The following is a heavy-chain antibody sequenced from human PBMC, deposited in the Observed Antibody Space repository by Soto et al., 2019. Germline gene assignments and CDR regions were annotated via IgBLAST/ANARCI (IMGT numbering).Heavy chain of an antibody. CDR1: GFTFSSYG. J-gene: IGHJ4*02. CDR2: IWYDGSNK. V-gene: IGHV3-33*01. Sequence: QVQLVESGGGVVQPGRSLRLSCAASGFTFSSYGMHWVRQAPGKGLEWVAVIWYDGSNKYYADSVKGRFTISRDNSKNKLYRQMNRLSAEDTAVYYCARAFRDGDNYVKPLDYWGQGTLVTVSS. D-gene: IGHD5-12*01. CDR3: ARAFRDGDNYVKPLDY.